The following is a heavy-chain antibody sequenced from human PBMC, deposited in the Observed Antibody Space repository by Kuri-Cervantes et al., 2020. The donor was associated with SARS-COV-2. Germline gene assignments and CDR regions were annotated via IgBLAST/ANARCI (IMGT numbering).Heavy chain of an antibody. CDR1: GFNFSSDW. V-gene: IGHV3-7*01. D-gene: IGHD6-13*01. CDR2: IKQDGSEK. J-gene: IGHJ6*03. Sequence: GESLKISCATSGFNFSSDWMSWVRQAPGKGLEWVGNIKQDGSEKNYVDSVEGRFIISRDNAKNSLYLQMNSLRAEDTAVYYCARDKSGSWYRVGYYMDVWGKGTTVTVSS. CDR3: ARDKSGSWYRVGYYMDV.